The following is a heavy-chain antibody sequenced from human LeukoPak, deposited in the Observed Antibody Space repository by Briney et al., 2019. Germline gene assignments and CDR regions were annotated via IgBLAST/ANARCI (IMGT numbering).Heavy chain of an antibody. Sequence: GGSLRLSCTASGLSLSNYDIHWVRQAPGKGLEWVAFIRYDGNYNYYADIVKGRFTISRDDSKNTMFLQMTNLRPDDTAVYFCAKDRMTVFESWGQGTLVTVSS. V-gene: IGHV3-30*02. J-gene: IGHJ4*02. CDR3: AKDRMTVFES. CDR1: GLSLSNYD. CDR2: IRYDGNYN. D-gene: IGHD2-21*02.